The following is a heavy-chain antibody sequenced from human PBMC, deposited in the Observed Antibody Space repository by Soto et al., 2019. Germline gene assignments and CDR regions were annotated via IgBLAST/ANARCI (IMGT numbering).Heavy chain of an antibody. CDR1: GFTFSSYA. J-gene: IGHJ3*01. CDR2: LTGSSGTT. CDR3: AKGGDEVVATHKDAFDV. V-gene: IGHV3-23*01. D-gene: IGHD2-15*01. Sequence: EVQLLESGGGLVQPGGSLRLSCAASGFTFSSYAMSWVRQAPGKGLEWVSALTGSSGTTYYADSVKGRFTISRDNSKNTVYLQMNSLRAEDTAVYYCAKGGDEVVATHKDAFDVWGHGTMVTVSS.